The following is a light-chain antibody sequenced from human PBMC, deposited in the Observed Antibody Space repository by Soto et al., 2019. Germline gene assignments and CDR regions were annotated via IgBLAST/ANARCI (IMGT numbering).Light chain of an antibody. Sequence: DIQMTQSPSSLSASVGDRVTITCRASQTITTYLNWYQQKPGEAPHLLIYGASTLQSGVPSRFTGSGSGTDFTLTINNLQPEDFATYHCQQSHSTPWTFGPGTKVEIK. CDR2: GAS. CDR3: QQSHSTPWT. V-gene: IGKV1-39*01. J-gene: IGKJ1*01. CDR1: QTITTY.